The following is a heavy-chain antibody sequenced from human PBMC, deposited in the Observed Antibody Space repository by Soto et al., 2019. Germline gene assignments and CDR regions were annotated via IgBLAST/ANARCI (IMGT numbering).Heavy chain of an antibody. Sequence: LKISCKGSGYSFTSYWIAWVRQMPGKGLEWMGIIYLSDSDTRYSPSFQGRVTISADKSISTAYLQWSSLKASDTAMYYCARYSSGWPYYFDYWGQGTLVTVSS. CDR2: IYLSDSDT. CDR3: ARYSSGWPYYFDY. J-gene: IGHJ4*02. D-gene: IGHD6-19*01. CDR1: GYSFTSYW. V-gene: IGHV5-51*01.